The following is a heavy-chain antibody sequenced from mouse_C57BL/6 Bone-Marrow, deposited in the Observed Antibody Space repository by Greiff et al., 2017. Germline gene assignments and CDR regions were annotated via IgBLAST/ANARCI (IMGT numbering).Heavy chain of an antibody. CDR3: ARRGLLPLYYAMDY. D-gene: IGHD2-3*01. Sequence: VQLVESGPGLVAPSQSLSITCTVSGFSLTSYAISWVRQPPGKGLEWLGLIWTGGGTNYNSALKSSLSISKDNSKSQVFLKMKSLQTDNTARYYCARRGLLPLYYAMDYWGQGTSVTVSA. CDR2: IWTGGGT. CDR1: GFSLTSYA. J-gene: IGHJ4*01. V-gene: IGHV2-9-1*01.